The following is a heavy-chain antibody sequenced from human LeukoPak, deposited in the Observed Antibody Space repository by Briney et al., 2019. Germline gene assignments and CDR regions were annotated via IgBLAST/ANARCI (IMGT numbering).Heavy chain of an antibody. CDR1: GDSVSSNSAA. CDR3: TRGAPVGSSREFDY. CDR2: TYYRSKWYN. Sequence: SQTLSLTCDISGDSVSSNSAAWNWIRQSPLRGLEWLGRTYYRSKWYNDYAVSVKSRITINPDTSKNQFSLQLNSVTPEDTAVYYCTRGAPVGSSREFDYWGHGTLVTVSS. D-gene: IGHD5-24*01. J-gene: IGHJ4*01. V-gene: IGHV6-1*01.